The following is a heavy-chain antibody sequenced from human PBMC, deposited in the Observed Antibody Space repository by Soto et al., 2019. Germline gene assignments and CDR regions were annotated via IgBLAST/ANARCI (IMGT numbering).Heavy chain of an antibody. D-gene: IGHD2-8*01. CDR1: RFTFNSYA. Sequence: GGSLRLSCAASRFTFNSYAMSWVRQAPGKGLEWVSVISASGDSTFYVDSVKGRFTISRDNSKNTLYLQMSSLRVEDTAVYYCAKESTPHVGYCFNGGCYNDYWGQGTLVTVSS. J-gene: IGHJ4*02. V-gene: IGHV3-23*01. CDR3: AKESTPHVGYCFNGGCYNDY. CDR2: ISASGDST.